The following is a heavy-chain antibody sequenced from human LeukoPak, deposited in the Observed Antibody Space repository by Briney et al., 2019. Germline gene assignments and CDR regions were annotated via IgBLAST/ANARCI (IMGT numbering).Heavy chain of an antibody. CDR1: GSTVSTYN. J-gene: IGHJ4*02. Sequence: GGSLRLSCAASGSTVSTYNMNWVRQAPGTGLEWVSSITSISTYIYYADSVKGRFTISRDNAKNSLYLQMNSVRAEDTAVYYCARGIAESYDILTGYYGGLDYWGQGTQVTVSS. CDR2: ITSISTYI. D-gene: IGHD3-9*01. V-gene: IGHV3-21*01. CDR3: ARGIAESYDILTGYYGGLDY.